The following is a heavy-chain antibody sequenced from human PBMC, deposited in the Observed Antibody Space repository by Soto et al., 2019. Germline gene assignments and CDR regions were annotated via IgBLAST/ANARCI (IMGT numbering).Heavy chain of an antibody. CDR3: ATLSVPWTYYYYGMDV. J-gene: IGHJ6*02. CDR1: GYSFTSYW. Sequence: GESLKISCKGSGYSFTSYWISWVRQMPGKGLEWMGRIDPSDSYTNYSPSFQGHVTISADKSISTAYLQWSSLKASDTAMYYCATLSVPWTYYYYGMDVWGQGTTVTVSS. D-gene: IGHD3-16*02. V-gene: IGHV5-10-1*01. CDR2: IDPSDSYT.